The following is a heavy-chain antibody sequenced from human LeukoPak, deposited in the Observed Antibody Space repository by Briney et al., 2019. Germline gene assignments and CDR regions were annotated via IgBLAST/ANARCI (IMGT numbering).Heavy chain of an antibody. Sequence: AGGSLRLSCVASGFIFSDYYMNWIRQAPGKGLEWVSYISGSGSTIYYADSVKGRFTISRDNAKNSLYLQMNNLRAEDTAVYYCARDGDDSSGYYNWFDPWGQGTLVTVSS. CDR1: GFIFSDYY. V-gene: IGHV3-11*01. J-gene: IGHJ5*02. CDR2: ISGSGSTI. CDR3: ARDGDDSSGYYNWFDP. D-gene: IGHD3-22*01.